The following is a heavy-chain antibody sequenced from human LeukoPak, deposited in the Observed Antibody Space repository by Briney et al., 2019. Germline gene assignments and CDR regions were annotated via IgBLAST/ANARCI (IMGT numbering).Heavy chain of an antibody. D-gene: IGHD6-13*01. CDR1: GGSFSGYY. CDR3: ARGRGSSSWMYFDY. V-gene: IGHV4-34*01. Sequence: SETLSLTCAVYGGSFSGYYWSWIRQPPGKGLEWIGEINHSGSTNYNPSLKSRVTISVDTSKNQFSLKLSSATAADTAVYYCARGRGSSSWMYFDYWGQGTLVTVSS. CDR2: INHSGST. J-gene: IGHJ4*02.